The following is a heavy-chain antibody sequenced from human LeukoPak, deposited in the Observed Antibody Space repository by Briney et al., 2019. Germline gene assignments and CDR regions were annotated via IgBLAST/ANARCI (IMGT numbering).Heavy chain of an antibody. CDR1: GFTFSDYS. CDR3: AKGPGLGAGKRYLDL. CDR2: ISWNSGNM. Sequence: PGGSLRLSCAASGFTFSDYSMNWVRQAPGKGLEWVSSISWNSGNMYYVDSVKGRFTISRDNAKNSLSLQMNSLKPEDTALYYCAKGPGLGAGKRYLDLWGRGTLVIVSS. J-gene: IGHJ2*01. V-gene: IGHV3-9*01. D-gene: IGHD6-13*01.